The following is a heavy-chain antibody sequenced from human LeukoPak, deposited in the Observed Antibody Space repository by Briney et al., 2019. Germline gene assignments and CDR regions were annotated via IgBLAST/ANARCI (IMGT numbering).Heavy chain of an antibody. Sequence: SETLSLTCTVSGGSISSYYWGWIRQPPGKGLEWIGSIYHSGSTYYNPSLKSRVTISVDTSKNQFSLKLSSVTAADTAVYYCASSCSGGSCYRPGFYWGQGTLVTVSS. J-gene: IGHJ4*02. V-gene: IGHV4-38-2*02. CDR2: IYHSGST. CDR1: GGSISSYY. CDR3: ASSCSGGSCYRPGFY. D-gene: IGHD2-15*01.